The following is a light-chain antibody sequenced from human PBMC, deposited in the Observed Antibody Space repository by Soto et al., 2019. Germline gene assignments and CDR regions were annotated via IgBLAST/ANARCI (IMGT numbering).Light chain of an antibody. CDR2: GAS. CDR1: QSVSSSY. V-gene: IGKV3-20*01. CDR3: KQYGSSRT. J-gene: IGKJ1*01. Sequence: EIVLTQSPGTLSLSPKERATLSCRASQSVSSSYLAWYQQKPGQAPRLLIYGASSRATGIPDRFSGSGSGTDFTLTISRLEPEDFAVYYCKQYGSSRTFGQGTKVDIK.